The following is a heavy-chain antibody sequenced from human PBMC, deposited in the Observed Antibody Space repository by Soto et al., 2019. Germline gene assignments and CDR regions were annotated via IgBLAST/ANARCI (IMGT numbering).Heavy chain of an antibody. CDR3: ARARPSGAPYFDY. CDR2: IYHSGST. Sequence: PSETLSLTCAVSGGSISRGGYPWSWIRQPPGKGLEWIGYIYHSGSTYYNPSLKSRVTISVDRSKNQFSLKLSSVTAADTAVYYCARARPSGAPYFDYWGQGTLVTVSS. D-gene: IGHD1-1*01. J-gene: IGHJ4*02. V-gene: IGHV4-30-2*01. CDR1: GGSISRGGYP.